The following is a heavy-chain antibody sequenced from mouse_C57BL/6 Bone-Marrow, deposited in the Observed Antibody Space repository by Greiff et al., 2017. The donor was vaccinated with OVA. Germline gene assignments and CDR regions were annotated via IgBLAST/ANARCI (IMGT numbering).Heavy chain of an antibody. CDR1: GYTFTSYW. J-gene: IGHJ3*01. CDR3: ALGYD. V-gene: IGHV1-50*01. Sequence: QVQLQQPGAELVKPGASVKLSCKASGYTFTSYWMQWVKQRPGQGLEWIGEIDPSDSYTNYNQKFKGKATLTVDTSTSTAYMQLSSLTSEDSADYYCALGYDWGQGTLVTVSA. CDR2: IDPSDSYT. D-gene: IGHD2-2*01.